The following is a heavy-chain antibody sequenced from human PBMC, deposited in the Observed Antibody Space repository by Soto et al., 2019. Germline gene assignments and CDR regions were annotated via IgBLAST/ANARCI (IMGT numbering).Heavy chain of an antibody. CDR3: ARDGAGYCSGTSCSGFDP. J-gene: IGHJ5*02. CDR2: IYNSGNT. Sequence: ASETLSLTCTVSGGSISSGNYYWSWIRQPPGKGLEWFGSIYNSGNTYYNPSLKSRLTISVDTSKNQFSLKLSSVTAADTAVYYCARDGAGYCSGTSCSGFDPWGQGTLVTVSS. CDR1: GGSISSGNYY. D-gene: IGHD2-2*03. V-gene: IGHV4-30-4*08.